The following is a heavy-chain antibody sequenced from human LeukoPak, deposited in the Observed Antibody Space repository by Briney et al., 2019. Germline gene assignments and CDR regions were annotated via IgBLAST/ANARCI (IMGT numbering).Heavy chain of an antibody. V-gene: IGHV1-69*05. Sequence: SVKVSCKASGYTFTDYDINWVRQAPGQGLEWMGGIIPIFGTANYAQKFQGRVTITTDESTSTAYMELSSLRSEDTAVYYCARVLGGTTGTAGLAFDVWGQGTMVTVSS. CDR1: GYTFTDYD. CDR3: ARVLGGTTGTAGLAFDV. D-gene: IGHD1-1*01. J-gene: IGHJ3*01. CDR2: IIPIFGTA.